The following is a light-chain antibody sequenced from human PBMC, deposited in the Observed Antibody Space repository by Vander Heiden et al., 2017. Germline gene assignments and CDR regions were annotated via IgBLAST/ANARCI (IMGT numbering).Light chain of an antibody. V-gene: IGKV3-11*01. CDR3: QQRSNWIT. CDR2: DAS. J-gene: IGKJ5*01. Sequence: IVLTQSTSTLSLSPGDRSTLSCRPSQSVSNYLAWYQQKAGQAPSLLIYDASNRATGIPARFSGSGSGTDFTLTISSLEPEDFAVYYCQQRSNWITFGQGTRLELK. CDR1: QSVSNY.